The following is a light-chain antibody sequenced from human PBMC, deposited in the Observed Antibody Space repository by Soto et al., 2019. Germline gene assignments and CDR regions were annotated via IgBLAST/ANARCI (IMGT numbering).Light chain of an antibody. J-gene: IGKJ5*01. CDR3: QQRSNWPPFT. CDR2: DAS. CDR1: QSVSSY. Sequence: EIVLTQSPATLSLSPGERATLSCRASQSVSSYLAWYQQKPGQAPRLLIYDASNRAAAIPAVFRGSGSWTDFTLTISSLVAEDFVVYYCQQRSNWPPFTFGQGPRLEIK. V-gene: IGKV3-11*01.